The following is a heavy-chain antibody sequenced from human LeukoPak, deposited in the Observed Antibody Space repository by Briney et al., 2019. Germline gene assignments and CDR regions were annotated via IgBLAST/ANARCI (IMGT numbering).Heavy chain of an antibody. J-gene: IGHJ4*02. V-gene: IGHV4-34*12. CDR3: ARGLASGYPPIPFDY. D-gene: IGHD3-3*01. Sequence: SETLSLTCSVSGGSISTYHWSWIRQPPGKGLEWIGEIIDTGSTKYNSSLKSRVTISVDTSKDEFSLNLTSVTAADTAIYYCARGLASGYPPIPFDYWGQGTLVTVSS. CDR2: IIDTGST. CDR1: GGSISTYH.